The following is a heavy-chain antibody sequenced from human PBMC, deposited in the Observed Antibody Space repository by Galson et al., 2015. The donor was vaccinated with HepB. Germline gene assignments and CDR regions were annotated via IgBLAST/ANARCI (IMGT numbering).Heavy chain of an antibody. CDR2: IYSGGST. V-gene: IGHV3-66*02. D-gene: IGHD6-13*01. CDR1: GFTVSSNY. J-gene: IGHJ6*02. Sequence: SLRLSCAASGFTVSSNYMSWVRQAPGKGLEWVSVIYSGGSTYYADSVKGRFTISRDNSKNTLYLQMNSLRAEDTAVYYCARGDSSSWYYYYGMDVWGQGTTVTVSS. CDR3: ARGDSSSWYYYYGMDV.